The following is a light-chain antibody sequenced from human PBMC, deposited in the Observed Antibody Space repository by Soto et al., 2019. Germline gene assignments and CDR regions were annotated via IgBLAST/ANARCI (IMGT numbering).Light chain of an antibody. CDR3: QQSFSPAYT. V-gene: IGKV1-39*01. J-gene: IGKJ2*01. Sequence: DIQMTQSPSSLSASVGDRVTISCRASQSISDYLAWYQQKPGKAPKLLIYSASNWFSGAPSRFRGSGSGTDFTLTISSLQPDDFATYYCQQSFSPAYTFGQGTKLEIK. CDR2: SAS. CDR1: QSISDY.